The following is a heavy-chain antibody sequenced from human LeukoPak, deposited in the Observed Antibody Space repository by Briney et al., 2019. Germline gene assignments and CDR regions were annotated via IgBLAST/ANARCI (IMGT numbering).Heavy chain of an antibody. D-gene: IGHD5-12*01. V-gene: IGHV4-59*01. J-gene: IGHJ4*02. Sequence: AETLSLTRSVSGGSISSYYWSWIRQPPGKGLEWIGYIYYSGSTNHNPSLKSRVTISVDTSKNQVSLKLSSVTAADTAVYYCARDRAYSGYDLGRFDYWGQGTLVTVSS. CDR2: IYYSGST. CDR3: ARDRAYSGYDLGRFDY. CDR1: GGSISSYY.